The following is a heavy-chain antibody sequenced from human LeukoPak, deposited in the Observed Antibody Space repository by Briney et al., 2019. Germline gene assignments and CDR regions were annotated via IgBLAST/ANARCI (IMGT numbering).Heavy chain of an antibody. Sequence: GGSLRLSCAPSGFPVSSNYMSWVRQAPGKGLEWVSVIYSGGSTYYADSVKGRFTISRDNSKNTLYLQMNSLRAEDTAVYYCARGHYGDYGFYFDYWGQGTLVTVSS. D-gene: IGHD4-17*01. J-gene: IGHJ4*02. CDR1: GFPVSSNY. CDR3: ARGHYGDYGFYFDY. V-gene: IGHV3-53*01. CDR2: IYSGGST.